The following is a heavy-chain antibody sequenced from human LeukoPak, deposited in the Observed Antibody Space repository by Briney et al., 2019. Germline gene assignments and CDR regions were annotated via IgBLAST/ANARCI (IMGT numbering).Heavy chain of an antibody. CDR2: ISSSSSYI. Sequence: GGSLRLSCAASGFTFSSYSMNWVRQAPGKGLEWVSSISSSSSYIYYADSVKGRFTISRDNSKNTLYLQMGSLRAEDMAVYYCARVGRDGYNMLTDYWGQGTLVTVSS. D-gene: IGHD5-12*01. CDR1: GFTFSSYS. V-gene: IGHV3-21*01. CDR3: ARVGRDGYNMLTDY. J-gene: IGHJ4*02.